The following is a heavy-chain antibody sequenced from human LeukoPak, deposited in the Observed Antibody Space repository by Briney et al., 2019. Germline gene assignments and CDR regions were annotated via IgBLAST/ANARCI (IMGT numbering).Heavy chain of an antibody. CDR3: AKLPYCSNSNCYAFFEDY. Sequence: GGSLRLSCAASGFTFSGYGMHWVRQAPGKGLEWVAFIRYDGSNKFYADSVKGRFTISRDNSKSTRFLQMNSLRAEDTAVYYCAKLPYCSNSNCYAFFEDYWGQGTLVTVSS. V-gene: IGHV3-30*02. D-gene: IGHD2-2*01. CDR2: IRYDGSNK. J-gene: IGHJ4*02. CDR1: GFTFSGYG.